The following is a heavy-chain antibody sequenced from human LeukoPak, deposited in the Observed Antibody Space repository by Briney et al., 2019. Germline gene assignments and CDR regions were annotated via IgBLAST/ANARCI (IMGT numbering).Heavy chain of an antibody. CDR1: GYTFINYY. V-gene: IGHV1-46*01. CDR2: INPSGGTT. J-gene: IGHJ4*02. D-gene: IGHD5-18*01. CDR3: AREIGPRQLHLWGSAFDY. Sequence: ASVKDSCKASGYTFINYYMHWVRQAPGQGLEWMGIINPSGGTTSYAQNFQGRVTMTRDTSTSTVYMELSSLRSEDTAVYYCAREIGPRQLHLWGSAFDYWGQGTLVTVSS.